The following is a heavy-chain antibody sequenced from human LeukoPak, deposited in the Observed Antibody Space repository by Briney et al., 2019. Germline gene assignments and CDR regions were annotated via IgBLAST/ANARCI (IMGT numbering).Heavy chain of an antibody. J-gene: IGHJ4*02. CDR2: IKPDGSDI. CDR3: ASGVYNSLFYFDY. CDR1: GFTFNTYW. V-gene: IGHV3-74*01. Sequence: GGSLRLSCAASGFTFNTYWMHWVRQAPGKGLLWFSRIKPDGSDIIYADSVKGRFTISRDNAKNTLYLQLNSLRAEDTAVYYCASGVYNSLFYFDYWGQGTLVTVSS. D-gene: IGHD1-20*01.